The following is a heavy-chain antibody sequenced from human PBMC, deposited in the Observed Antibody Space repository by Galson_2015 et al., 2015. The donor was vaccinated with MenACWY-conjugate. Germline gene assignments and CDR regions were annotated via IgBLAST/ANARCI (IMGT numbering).Heavy chain of an antibody. Sequence: SLRLSCAASGFTFSNYGMSWVRQAPGKGLEWVSAIGANGDNTNYADSVKGRFSISRDNSKNTMYLQMNSLRAEDTAVYYCVKLGGSYAYDPLDYSGQGTLVTVSS. D-gene: IGHD3-16*01. CDR2: IGANGDNT. J-gene: IGHJ4*02. CDR3: VKLGGSYAYDPLDY. CDR1: GFTFSNYG. V-gene: IGHV3-23*01.